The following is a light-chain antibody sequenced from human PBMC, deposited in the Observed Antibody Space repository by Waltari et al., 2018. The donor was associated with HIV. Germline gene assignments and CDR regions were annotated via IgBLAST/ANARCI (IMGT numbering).Light chain of an antibody. CDR3: SSYTSSSTLVV. V-gene: IGLV2-14*01. J-gene: IGLJ2*01. CDR1: SSDVGGSNY. CDR2: DVS. Sequence: QSALTQPASVSVSPGQSITISCTGTSSDVGGSNYVSGYQQHPGKAPKLMIYDVSNRPSGVSNRFSGSKSGNTASLTISGLQAEDEADYYCSSYTSSSTLVVFGGGTKLTVL.